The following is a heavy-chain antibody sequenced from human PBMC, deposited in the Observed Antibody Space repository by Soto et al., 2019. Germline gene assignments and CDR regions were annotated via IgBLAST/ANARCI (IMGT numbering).Heavy chain of an antibody. J-gene: IGHJ5*02. D-gene: IGHD2-8*02. Sequence: QVHLQESGPGLVKPSETLSLTCAVSGASIGSGGWWSWVRQPPEKGLEWIAEIFHDGNTNYSPSLKSRVTISVDKSQNQFSLNLYSVTAADTAVYYCARHEGWTGPDQWGQGTLVTVSS. CDR3: ARHEGWTGPDQ. CDR1: GASIGSGGW. CDR2: IFHDGNT. V-gene: IGHV4-4*02.